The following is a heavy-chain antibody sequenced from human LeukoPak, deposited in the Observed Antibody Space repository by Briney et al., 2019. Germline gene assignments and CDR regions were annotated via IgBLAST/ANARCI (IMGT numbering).Heavy chain of an antibody. CDR3: ARESGKFDY. CDR2: ISGDGVST. CDR1: GLPIGDFA. J-gene: IGHJ4*02. V-gene: IGHV3-43*02. Sequence: GGSLRLSCVASGLPIGDFAMHWVRQAPGQCLEWVSLISGDGVSTFFADSVKGRFSISGDNSKNSLFLEMSSLRTEDTAMYYCARESGKFDYWGQGTLVAVSS.